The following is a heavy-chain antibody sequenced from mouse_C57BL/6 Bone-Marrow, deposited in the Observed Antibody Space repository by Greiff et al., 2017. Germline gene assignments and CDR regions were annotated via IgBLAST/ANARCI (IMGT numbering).Heavy chain of an antibody. CDR3: AHSYYSYAMDY. J-gene: IGHJ4*01. Sequence: QVTLKECGPGILQSSQTLSLTCSFSGFSLSTSGMGVSWIRQPSGKGLEWLAHIYWDDDKRYNPSLKSRLTISKDTSRNQVFLKITSVDTADTATYYCAHSYYSYAMDYWGQGTSVTVSS. CDR2: IYWDDDK. CDR1: GFSLSTSGMG. V-gene: IGHV8-12*01. D-gene: IGHD2-12*01.